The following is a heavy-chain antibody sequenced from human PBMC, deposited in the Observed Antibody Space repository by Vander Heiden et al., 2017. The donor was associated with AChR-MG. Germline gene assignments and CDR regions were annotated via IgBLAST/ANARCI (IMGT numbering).Heavy chain of an antibody. D-gene: IGHD3-16*02. CDR1: GGTFSSYA. CDR3: ARVSSDYVWGSYRMGMDV. Sequence: QVQLVQSGAEVKKPGSSVKVSCKASGGTFSSYAISWVRQAPGQGLEWMGGIIPIFGTANYAQKFQGRVTITADESTSTAYMELSSLRSEDTAVYYCARVSSDYVWGSYRMGMDVWGQGTTVTVSS. V-gene: IGHV1-69*01. CDR2: IIPIFGTA. J-gene: IGHJ6*02.